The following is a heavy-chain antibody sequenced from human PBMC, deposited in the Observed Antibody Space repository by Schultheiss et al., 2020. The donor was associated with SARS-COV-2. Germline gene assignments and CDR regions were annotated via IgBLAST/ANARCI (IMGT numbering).Heavy chain of an antibody. J-gene: IGHJ6*02. CDR2: IKSKTDGGTT. Sequence: GGSLRLSCAASGFTFSDYYMSWIRQAPGKGLEWVGRIKSKTDGGTTDYAAPVKGRFTISRDDSKNTLYLQMNSLRAEDTALYYCAVLGGVGAGDYYYYYGMDVWGQGTTVTVSS. V-gene: IGHV3-15*05. D-gene: IGHD1-26*01. CDR3: AVLGGVGAGDYYYYYGMDV. CDR1: GFTFSDYY.